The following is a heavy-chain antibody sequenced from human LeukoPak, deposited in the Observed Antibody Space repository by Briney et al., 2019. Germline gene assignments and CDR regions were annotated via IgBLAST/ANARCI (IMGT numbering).Heavy chain of an antibody. CDR3: AGHHFEWLSPYYFDY. D-gene: IGHD3-9*01. V-gene: IGHV4-59*01. J-gene: IGHJ4*02. Sequence: SETLSLTCTVSGGSISSYYWSWIRQPPGKGLEWIGYIYYSGSTNYNPSLKSRVTISVDTSKNQFSLKLSSVTAADTAVYYRAGHHFEWLSPYYFDYWGQGTLVTVSS. CDR2: IYYSGST. CDR1: GGSISSYY.